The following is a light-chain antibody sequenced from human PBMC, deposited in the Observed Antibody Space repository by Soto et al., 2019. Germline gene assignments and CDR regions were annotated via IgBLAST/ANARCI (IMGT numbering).Light chain of an antibody. CDR2: GVS. V-gene: IGKV3-20*01. CDR3: QLYGSSVPVT. CDR1: QAVDSKF. Sequence: IVLTQSPGTLSLSPGETATLSCRASQAVDSKFLAWYQQNPGQAPRLIMFGVSGRATGVPARFSGGVSGTDFSLTIRSLEHEDFAVYYCQLYGSSVPVTFGQGTRLQI. J-gene: IGKJ5*01.